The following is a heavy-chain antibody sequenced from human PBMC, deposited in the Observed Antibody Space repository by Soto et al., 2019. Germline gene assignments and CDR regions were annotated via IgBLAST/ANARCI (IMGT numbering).Heavy chain of an antibody. CDR3: ASYLGATIFRWRYYYGMDV. V-gene: IGHV4-59*12. Sequence: PSETLSLTCSVSGVSISRYYWSWIRQPPGKGLEWIGYAYYDGSTGYSPSLKSRVTISVDTSKNQFSLKLSSVTAADTAVYYCASYLGATIFRWRYYYGMDVWGQGTTVTVS. CDR2: AYYDGST. J-gene: IGHJ6*02. CDR1: GVSISRYY. D-gene: IGHD5-12*01.